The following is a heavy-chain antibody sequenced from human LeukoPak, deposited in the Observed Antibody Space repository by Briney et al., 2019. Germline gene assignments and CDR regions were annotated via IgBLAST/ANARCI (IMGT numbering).Heavy chain of an antibody. D-gene: IGHD3-3*01. V-gene: IGHV5-51*01. J-gene: IGHJ4*02. Sequence: PGESLKISRKGSGYSFTSYWIGWVRQMPGKGLEWMRIISPDDSDTRYSPSFQGQVTISADKSISTAYLQWSSLKASDTAMYYCARAWGVYYDFWSGPIIDYWGQGTLVTVSS. CDR1: GYSFTSYW. CDR3: ARAWGVYYDFWSGPIIDY. CDR2: ISPDDSDT.